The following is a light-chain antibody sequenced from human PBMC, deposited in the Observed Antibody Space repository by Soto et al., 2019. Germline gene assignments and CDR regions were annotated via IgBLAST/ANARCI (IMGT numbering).Light chain of an antibody. V-gene: IGKV3-20*01. CDR2: GAS. Sequence: EIVLTQSPGTLSVSPGERVTLSCRASQSVGSSYLAWYQQRPGQAPRLLIFGASYRATGIPDRFSGSGSGTDFTLTISRLEPEAFAVYYCQQYSSSPPEFTFGPGTKVDSK. CDR1: QSVGSSY. J-gene: IGKJ3*01. CDR3: QQYSSSPPEFT.